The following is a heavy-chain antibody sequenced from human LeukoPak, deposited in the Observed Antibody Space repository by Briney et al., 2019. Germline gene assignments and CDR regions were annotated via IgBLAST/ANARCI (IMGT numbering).Heavy chain of an antibody. J-gene: IGHJ4*02. CDR1: GYSISSGYY. V-gene: IGHV4-38-2*01. Sequence: PSETLSLTCAVSGYSISSGYYWGWIRQPPGKGLEWIGSIYHSGSTYYNPSPKSRVTISVDTSKNQFSLKLSSVTAADTAVYYRARHSWGELWDYWGQGTLVTVSS. D-gene: IGHD1-26*01. CDR3: ARHSWGELWDY. CDR2: IYHSGST.